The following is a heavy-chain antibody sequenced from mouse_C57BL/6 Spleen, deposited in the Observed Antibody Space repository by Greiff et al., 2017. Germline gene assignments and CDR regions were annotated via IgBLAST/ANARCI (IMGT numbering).Heavy chain of an antibody. Sequence: VQLQQSGPELVKPGASVKISCKASGYAFSSSWMNWVKQRPGKGLEWIGRIYPGDGDTNYNGKFKGKATLTADKSSSTAYMQLSSLTSEDSAVYFCASSNPFDYWGQGTTLTVSS. J-gene: IGHJ2*01. D-gene: IGHD2-5*01. CDR1: GYAFSSSW. CDR3: ASSNPFDY. CDR2: IYPGDGDT. V-gene: IGHV1-82*01.